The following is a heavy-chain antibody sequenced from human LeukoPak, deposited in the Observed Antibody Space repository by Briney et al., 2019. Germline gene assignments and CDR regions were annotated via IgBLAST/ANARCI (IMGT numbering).Heavy chain of an antibody. CDR2: SKIKAHGGTI. D-gene: IGHD3-10*01. CDR3: NMDHL. V-gene: IGHV3-15*01. Sequence: PGGSLRLSCVASGFSFSDAWMSWVRQAPGKGLEWVGLSKIKAHGGTIDYGTPVKGRFTISRDDSKDTLYLQMNGLKTEDTAVYYCNMDHLCGQGTLVTVSS. CDR1: GFSFSDAW. J-gene: IGHJ5*02.